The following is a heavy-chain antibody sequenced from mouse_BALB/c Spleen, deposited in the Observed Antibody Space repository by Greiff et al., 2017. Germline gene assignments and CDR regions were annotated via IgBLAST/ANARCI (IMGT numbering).Heavy chain of an antibody. Sequence: EVQLVESGGGLVQPGGSRKLSCAASGFTFSSFGMHWVRQAPEKGLEWVAYISSGSSTIYYADTVKGRFTISRDNPKNTLFLQMTSLRSEDTAMYYCARSLDYYGSSYDYAMDYWGQGTSVTVSS. CDR2: ISSGSSTI. CDR1: GFTFSSFG. CDR3: ARSLDYYGSSYDYAMDY. D-gene: IGHD1-1*01. J-gene: IGHJ4*01. V-gene: IGHV5-17*02.